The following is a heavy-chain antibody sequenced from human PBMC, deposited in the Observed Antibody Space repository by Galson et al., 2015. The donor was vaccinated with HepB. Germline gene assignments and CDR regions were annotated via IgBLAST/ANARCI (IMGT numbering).Heavy chain of an antibody. CDR2: IRSKANSYAT. J-gene: IGHJ6*03. Sequence: SLRLSCAASGFTFSGSAMHWVRQASGKGLEWVGRIRSKANSYATAYAASVKGRFTISRDDSKNTAYLQMNSLKTEDTAVYYCTSVRGVTSYYYYYMDVWGKGTTVTVSS. CDR3: TSVRGVTSYYYYYMDV. CDR1: GFTFSGSA. D-gene: IGHD3-10*01. V-gene: IGHV3-73*01.